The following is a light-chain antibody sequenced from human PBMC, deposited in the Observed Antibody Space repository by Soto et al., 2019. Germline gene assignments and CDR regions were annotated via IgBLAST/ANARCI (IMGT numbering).Light chain of an antibody. CDR3: QQSYSTPWT. CDR2: IAS. CDR1: QDINSW. Sequence: DIQMTQSPSSLSASVGDRVTITCRASQDINSWLTWYQQKPGKAPKVLIYIASRLQPGVPSRFSGRGSGTDFTLTISSLQPEDFATYYCQQSYSTPWTFGQGTKV. V-gene: IGKV1-39*01. J-gene: IGKJ1*01.